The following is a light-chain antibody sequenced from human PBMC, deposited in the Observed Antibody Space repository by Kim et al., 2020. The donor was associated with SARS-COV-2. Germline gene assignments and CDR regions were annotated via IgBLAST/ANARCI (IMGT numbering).Light chain of an antibody. V-gene: IGKV1-39*01. J-gene: IGKJ5*01. CDR1: QSISSY. CDR3: QQSYSTLIT. CDR2: AAS. Sequence: ASVGDRVTSPCRASQSISSYLNWYQQKPGKAPKLLIYAASSLQSGVPSRFSGSGSGTDFTLTISSLQPEDFATYYCQQSYSTLITFGQGTRLEIK.